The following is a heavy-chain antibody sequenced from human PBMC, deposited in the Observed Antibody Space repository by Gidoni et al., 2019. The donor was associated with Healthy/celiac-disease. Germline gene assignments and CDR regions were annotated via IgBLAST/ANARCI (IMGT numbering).Heavy chain of an antibody. V-gene: IGHV3-15*01. J-gene: IGHJ4*02. Sequence: EVQLVESGGGLVKPGGSLRLSCAASGFTLSNAWMSWVRQAPGKGLEWVGRIKSKTDGGTTDYAAPVKGRFTISRDDSKNTLYLQMNSLKTEDTAVYYCTTEKEYQLPTTWGQGTLVTVSS. CDR3: TTEKEYQLPTT. CDR2: IKSKTDGGTT. D-gene: IGHD2-2*01. CDR1: GFTLSNAW.